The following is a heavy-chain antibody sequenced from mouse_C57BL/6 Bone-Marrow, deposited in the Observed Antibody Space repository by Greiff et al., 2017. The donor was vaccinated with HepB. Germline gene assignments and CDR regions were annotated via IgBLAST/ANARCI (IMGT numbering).Heavy chain of an antibody. D-gene: IGHD3-2*02. CDR2: ISYDGSN. CDR1: GYSITSGYY. CDR3: ARSDSSADY. V-gene: IGHV3-6*01. J-gene: IGHJ2*01. Sequence: EVKLLESGPGLVKPSQSLSLTCSVTGYSITSGYYWNWIRQFPGNKLEWMGYISYDGSNNYNPSLKNRISITRDTSKNQFFLKLNSVTTEDTATYYCARSDSSADYWGQGTTLTVSS.